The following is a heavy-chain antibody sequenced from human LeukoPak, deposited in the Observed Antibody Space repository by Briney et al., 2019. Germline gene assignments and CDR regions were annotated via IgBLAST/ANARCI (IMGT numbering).Heavy chain of an antibody. D-gene: IGHD2-2*01. V-gene: IGHV3-64*01. CDR1: GFTFSIFT. CDR3: ARVDCRSTSCPFDY. CDR2: ICNNGDNT. J-gene: IGHJ4*02. Sequence: PGGSLRLSCAASGFTFSIFTMFWVRQAPGKGLEDVSRICNNGDNTYYANSVKGRFTISRDNSKNTLYLQLDNLRAEDMAVYYCARVDCRSTSCPFDYWGQGTLVTVSS.